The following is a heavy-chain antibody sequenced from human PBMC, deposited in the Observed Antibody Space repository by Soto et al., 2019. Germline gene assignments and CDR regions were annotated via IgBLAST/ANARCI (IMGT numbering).Heavy chain of an antibody. J-gene: IGHJ6*02. V-gene: IGHV4-59*01. D-gene: IGHD3-22*01. CDR2: IYYSGST. CDR1: GGSISSYY. Sequence: PSETLSLTCTVSGGSISSYYWSWIRQPPGRGLEWIGYIYYSGSTNYNPSLKSRVTISVDTSKNQFSLKLSSVTAADTAVYYCAGTMKNIAFLDVWGQGNKVTVYS. CDR3: AGTMKNIAFLDV.